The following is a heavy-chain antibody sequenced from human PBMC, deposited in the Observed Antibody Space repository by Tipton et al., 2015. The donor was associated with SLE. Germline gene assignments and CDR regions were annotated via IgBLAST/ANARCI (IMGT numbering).Heavy chain of an antibody. CDR1: GFTFSSYA. CDR3: ARTTTAISPFDY. V-gene: IGHV3-23*01. CDR2: ILSSGGST. D-gene: IGHD2-2*02. J-gene: IGHJ4*02. Sequence: SLRLSCAASGFTFSSYAMTWVRQAPGQGLEWLSGILSSGGSTYYADFVKGRFTISRDNPKNTLYPQMNSLRAEDTAVYYCARTTTAISPFDYWGQGTLVTVSS.